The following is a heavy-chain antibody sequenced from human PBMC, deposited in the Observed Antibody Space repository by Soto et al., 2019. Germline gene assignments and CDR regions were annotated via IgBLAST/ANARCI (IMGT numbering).Heavy chain of an antibody. CDR3: ARGYVAYYFDY. CDR1: GFTFSSYW. J-gene: IGHJ4*02. V-gene: IGHV3-7*04. D-gene: IGHD2-15*01. Sequence: GGSLRLSCAASGFTFSSYWMSWVRQAPGKGLEWVASIKQDGSEKYYVDSVKGRFTISRDNAKNSLYLQMNSLRAEDTAVYYCARGYVAYYFDYWGQGTLVTVSS. CDR2: IKQDGSEK.